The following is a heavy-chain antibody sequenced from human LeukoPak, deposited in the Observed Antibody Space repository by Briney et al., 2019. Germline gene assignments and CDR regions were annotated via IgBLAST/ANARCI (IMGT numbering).Heavy chain of an antibody. CDR3: ANDRGNGEGATNFDY. CDR2: ISWNSGSI. CDR1: GFTFDDYA. Sequence: GGSLRLSCAASGFTFDDYAMHWVRQAPGKGLEWVSGISWNSGSIGYADSVKGRFTISRDNAKNSLYLQMNSLRAEDTALYYCANDRGNGEGATNFDYWGQGTLVTVSS. J-gene: IGHJ4*02. V-gene: IGHV3-9*01. D-gene: IGHD1-26*01.